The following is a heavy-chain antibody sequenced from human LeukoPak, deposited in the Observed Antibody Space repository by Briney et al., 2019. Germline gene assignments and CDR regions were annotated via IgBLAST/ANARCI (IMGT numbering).Heavy chain of an antibody. CDR2: VNPKSAST. J-gene: IGHJ4*02. Sequence: ASVKVSCKASGYTLTGHYLNWVRQAPGQGLEWMGWVNPKSASTNYAQKFQGWVTLTRDTSISTAYMELSSLTSDDTAVYYCARVALRVGATYFDYWGQGTLVTVSS. CDR3: ARVALRVGATYFDY. V-gene: IGHV1-2*04. D-gene: IGHD1-26*01. CDR1: GYTLTGHY.